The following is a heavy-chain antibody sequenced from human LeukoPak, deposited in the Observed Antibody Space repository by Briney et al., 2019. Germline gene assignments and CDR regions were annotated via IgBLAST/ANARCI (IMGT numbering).Heavy chain of an antibody. Sequence: GGSLRLSCAASGFTFDDYAMHWVRQAPGKGLEWVSGISWNSGSIGYADSVKGRFTISRDNAKNSLYLQMNSLRAEDTALYYCAKGGVYSSNYFDYWGQGTLVTVSS. CDR3: AKGGVYSSNYFDY. CDR1: GFTFDDYA. CDR2: ISWNSGSI. V-gene: IGHV3-9*01. D-gene: IGHD6-19*01. J-gene: IGHJ4*02.